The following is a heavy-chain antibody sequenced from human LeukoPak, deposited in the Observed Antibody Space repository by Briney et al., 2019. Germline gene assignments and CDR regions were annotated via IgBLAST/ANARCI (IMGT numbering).Heavy chain of an antibody. Sequence: GGSLRLSCIASGFTFGDYAMSWVRQAPGKGLEWVGFIRSNSYGVTADYAASVKGRFSISRDDSKSIAYLQMNSLKTEDTAVYYCTRDAESRYYDSSGYPYWGQGTLVTVSS. D-gene: IGHD3-22*01. CDR1: GFTFGDYA. CDR2: IRSNSYGVTA. CDR3: TRDAESRYYDSSGYPY. V-gene: IGHV3-49*04. J-gene: IGHJ4*02.